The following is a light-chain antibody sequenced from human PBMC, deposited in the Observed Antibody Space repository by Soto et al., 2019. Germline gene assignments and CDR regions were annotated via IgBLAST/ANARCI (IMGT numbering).Light chain of an antibody. CDR1: SSDVGGYNY. J-gene: IGLJ2*01. CDR3: SSYTSSTTVV. Sequence: QSALTQPASVSGSPGQSITISCTGTSSDVGGYNYVSWYQQHPGKAPKLMIYDVSNRPSGVSNRFSGSKSGNTASLTISGLQAGYEADYYCSSYTSSTTVVFGGGTKLTVL. CDR2: DVS. V-gene: IGLV2-14*01.